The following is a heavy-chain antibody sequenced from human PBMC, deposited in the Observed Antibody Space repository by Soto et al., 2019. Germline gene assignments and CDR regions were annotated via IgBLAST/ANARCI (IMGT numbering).Heavy chain of an antibody. V-gene: IGHV5-10-1*01. CDR1: GYSFTSYW. Sequence: PGESLKISCNTSGYSFTSYWISWVRQMPGKGLEWMGRIDPSDSYTNYSPSFQGHVTISADKSISTAYLQWSSLKASDTAMYYCARHPSSSWYYFDYWGQGTLVTVSS. J-gene: IGHJ4*02. D-gene: IGHD6-13*01. CDR3: ARHPSSSWYYFDY. CDR2: IDPSDSYT.